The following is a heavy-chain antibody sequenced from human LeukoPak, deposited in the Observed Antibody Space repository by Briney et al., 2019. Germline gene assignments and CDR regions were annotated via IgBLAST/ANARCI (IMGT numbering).Heavy chain of an antibody. V-gene: IGHV3-30*18. CDR1: GFTFSSYG. J-gene: IGHJ4*02. CDR2: ISYDGSNK. CDR3: AKDGKTYYYDSSAYYFDY. D-gene: IGHD3-22*01. Sequence: GGSLRLSCAASGFTFSSYGMHWVRQAPGKGLEWVAVISYDGSNKYYADSVKGRFTISRDNSKSTLYLQMNGLRAEDTAVYYCAKDGKTYYYDSSAYYFDYWGQGTLVTVSS.